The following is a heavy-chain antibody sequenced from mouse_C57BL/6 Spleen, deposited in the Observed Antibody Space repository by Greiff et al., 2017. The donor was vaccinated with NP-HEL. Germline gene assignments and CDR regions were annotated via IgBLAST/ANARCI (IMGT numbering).Heavy chain of an antibody. CDR2: ITLSSGYT. Sequence: VQLQQSGAELAKPGASVKLSCKASGYTFTSYWMHWVKQRPGQGLDWIGYITLSSGYTKYNQKFKDKATLTADKSSSTAYMQMSSLTYEEAAVYYCANRYDSGGFAYLGQGTLFTVAA. CDR3: ANRYDSGGFAY. J-gene: IGHJ3*01. CDR1: GYTFTSYW. V-gene: IGHV1-7*01. D-gene: IGHD2-4*01.